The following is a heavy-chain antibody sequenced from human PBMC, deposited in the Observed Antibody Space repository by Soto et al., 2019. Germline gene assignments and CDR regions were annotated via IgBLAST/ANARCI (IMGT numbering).Heavy chain of an antibody. J-gene: IGHJ6*02. D-gene: IGHD3-3*01. CDR2: ISGRGGSA. V-gene: IGHV3-23*01. Sequence: EVQVLESGGGLVQPGGSLRLSCVASGFTFSNYAMNWVRQAPGKGLEWVSSISGRGGSAYYADSVKGRFTISRDRSKNTMYLQMNSLRPEDTAVYYCAKGNYYDFWSGYYGGDYYYYGMDVWGQGTTVTVSS. CDR1: GFTFSNYA. CDR3: AKGNYYDFWSGYYGGDYYYYGMDV.